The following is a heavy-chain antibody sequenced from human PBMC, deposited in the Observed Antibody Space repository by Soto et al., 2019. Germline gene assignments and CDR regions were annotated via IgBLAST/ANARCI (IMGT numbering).Heavy chain of an antibody. J-gene: IGHJ4*02. CDR3: GSSAGSVSPFDY. D-gene: IGHD1-20*01. V-gene: IGHV3-33*01. Sequence: QVQLVESGGGVVQPGRSLRLSCAASGFTFSSYGMHWVRQAPGKGLEWVAVIWYDGSNKYYADSVKGRFTISRDNSKNTLYLQMTSLRAEDTAVYYCGSSAGSVSPFDYLGQGTLVTVSS. CDR2: IWYDGSNK. CDR1: GFTFSSYG.